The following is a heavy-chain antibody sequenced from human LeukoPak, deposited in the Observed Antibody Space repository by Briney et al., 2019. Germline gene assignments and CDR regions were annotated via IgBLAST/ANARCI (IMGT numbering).Heavy chain of an antibody. V-gene: IGHV3-30*17. Sequence: GGSLRLSFAVSELTFSNYAMHGVRQPPGKGLEWVAVVSSQGNDGYYADSVRGRFTISRDNSKNTLYLQIDSLSLEDTAIYYCNRDAYNFNGFDYWGQGTLVTVSS. D-gene: IGHD5-24*01. CDR1: ELTFSNYA. CDR2: VSSQGNDG. CDR3: NRDAYNFNGFDY. J-gene: IGHJ4*02.